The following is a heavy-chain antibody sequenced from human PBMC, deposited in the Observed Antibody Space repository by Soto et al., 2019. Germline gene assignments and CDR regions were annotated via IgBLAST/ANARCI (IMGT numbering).Heavy chain of an antibody. CDR1: GFDFDDYA. CDR2: ISWNSGSI. CDR3: AKTEYYDRMDVGNH. V-gene: IGHV3-9*01. Sequence: EVQLVESGGGLVQPGRSLRLSCAGSGFDFDDYAMHWVRQAPGKGLEWVSGISWNSGSIGYADSVRGRFTISRENVKNALYLQMNSLRTEDTAVYYCAKTEYYDRMDVGNHWGLGTLVTVSS. J-gene: IGHJ5*02. D-gene: IGHD3-16*01.